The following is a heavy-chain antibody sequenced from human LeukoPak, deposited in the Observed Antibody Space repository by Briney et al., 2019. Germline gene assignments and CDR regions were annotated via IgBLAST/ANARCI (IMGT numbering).Heavy chain of an antibody. CDR1: GFTVSSNY. J-gene: IGHJ4*02. V-gene: IGHV3-30*02. Sequence: GGSLRLSCAASGFTVSSNYMSWVRQAPGKGLEWVAFIRYDGSNKYYADSVKGRFTISRDNSKNTLYLQMNSLRAEDTAVYYCAKDFFLGSSGYYYLDYWGQGTLVTVSS. CDR2: IRYDGSNK. D-gene: IGHD3-22*01. CDR3: AKDFFLGSSGYYYLDY.